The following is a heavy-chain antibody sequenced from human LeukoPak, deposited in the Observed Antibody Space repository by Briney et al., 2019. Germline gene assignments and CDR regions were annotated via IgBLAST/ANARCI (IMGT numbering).Heavy chain of an antibody. V-gene: IGHV4-39*01. Sequence: SETLSLTCSASGPSVTSGGFYWGWLRQPPGKGLEWIATVYYTGSTYHNPSLKSRVTISIDTSKNQFSLSLRSLIAADTAVYYCARHSGSGSLSRPFDPWGQGTLVTVSS. CDR3: ARHSGSGSLSRPFDP. J-gene: IGHJ5*02. CDR2: VYYTGST. D-gene: IGHD3-10*01. CDR1: GPSVTSGGFY.